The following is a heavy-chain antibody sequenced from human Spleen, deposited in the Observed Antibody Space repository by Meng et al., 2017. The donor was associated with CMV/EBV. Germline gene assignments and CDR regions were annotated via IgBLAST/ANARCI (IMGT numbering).Heavy chain of an antibody. CDR3: ARVGVQGGVDI. D-gene: IGHD3-16*01. Sequence: SETLSLTCTVSGGSISSSSYYWGWIRQPPGKGLEWIGSIYYSGSTYYNPSLKSRVTISVDTSKNQFSLKLSSVTAADTAVYYCARVGVQGGVDIWGQGTMVTVSS. J-gene: IGHJ3*02. V-gene: IGHV4-39*01. CDR2: IYYSGST. CDR1: GGSISSSSYY.